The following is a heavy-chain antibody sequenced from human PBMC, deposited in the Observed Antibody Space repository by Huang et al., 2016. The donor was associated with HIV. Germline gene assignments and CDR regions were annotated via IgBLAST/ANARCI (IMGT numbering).Heavy chain of an antibody. V-gene: IGHV3-30*18. J-gene: IGHJ4*02. CDR1: GFKLSGFG. Sequence: QVHLVESGGGVVQPGGSLRLSCAASGFKLSGFGRHWVRQAPGKGLEWGAVISYDGRSQFYTDSVKGRVTISRDNSDNTLSLQMKGLRPDDTAVYYCAKESRWFSDFDHWGQGVLVSVSS. CDR2: ISYDGRSQ. D-gene: IGHD2-15*01. CDR3: AKESRWFSDFDH.